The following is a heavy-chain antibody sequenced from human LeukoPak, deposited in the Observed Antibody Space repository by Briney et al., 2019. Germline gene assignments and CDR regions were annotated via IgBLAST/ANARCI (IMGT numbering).Heavy chain of an antibody. Sequence: SVKVSCXASGGTFSSYAISWVRQAPGQGLEWMGGIIPIFGTANYAQKFQGRVTITTDESTSTAYMELSSLRSEDTAVYYCAPGAENWFDPWGQGTLVTVSS. CDR3: APGAENWFDP. CDR1: GGTFSSYA. CDR2: IIPIFGTA. D-gene: IGHD3-10*01. V-gene: IGHV1-69*05. J-gene: IGHJ5*02.